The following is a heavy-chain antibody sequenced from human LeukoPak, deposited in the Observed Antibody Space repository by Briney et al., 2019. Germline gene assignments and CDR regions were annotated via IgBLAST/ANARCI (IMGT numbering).Heavy chain of an antibody. CDR3: ARGRGRVAGTVKINDAFDI. D-gene: IGHD6-19*01. CDR1: GYTFTSYG. CDR2: ISAYNGNT. Sequence: GASVKVSCKASGYTFTSYGISWVRQAPGQGLEWMGWISAYNGNTNYAQKLQGRVTMTTDTSTSTAYMELRSLRSDDTAVYYCARGRGRVAGTVKINDAFDIWGQGTMVTVSS. J-gene: IGHJ3*02. V-gene: IGHV1-18*01.